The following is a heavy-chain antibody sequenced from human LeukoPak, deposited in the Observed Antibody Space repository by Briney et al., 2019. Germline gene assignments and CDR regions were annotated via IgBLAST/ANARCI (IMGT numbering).Heavy chain of an antibody. CDR2: IDSDGSST. CDR3: ARDHIRSLDY. Sequence: GGSLRLSCATSGFTFSTYWMHWVRQAPGKGLVWVSRIDSDGSSTSYADSVKGRFTISRDNAKNTLYLQMNSLRADDTAVYYCARDHIRSLDYWGGGTLVTVSS. D-gene: IGHD1-14*01. J-gene: IGHJ4*02. V-gene: IGHV3-74*01. CDR1: GFTFSTYW.